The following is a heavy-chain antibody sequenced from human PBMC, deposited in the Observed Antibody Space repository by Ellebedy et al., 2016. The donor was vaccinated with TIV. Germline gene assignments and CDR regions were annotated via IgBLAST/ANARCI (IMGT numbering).Heavy chain of an antibody. CDR1: GGSISNSDYY. Sequence: MPGGSLRLSCTVSGGSISNSDYYWNWIRQPPGKGLEWIGSIYYSGSAYYNPSLKSRVTVSVDTSKNQLSLNLSSVTAADTAVYYCARDPALPRGRFDTWGQGTLVTVSS. CDR3: ARDPALPRGRFDT. CDR2: IYYSGSA. J-gene: IGHJ5*02. V-gene: IGHV4-39*07.